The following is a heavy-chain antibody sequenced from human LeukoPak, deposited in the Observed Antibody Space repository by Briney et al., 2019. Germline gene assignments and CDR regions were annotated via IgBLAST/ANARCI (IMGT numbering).Heavy chain of an antibody. CDR3: AITVDCRATTDCYSYFHH. Sequence: GGSLRLSCAASGFTFSSYFMHCVRQAPGKGLVWVSRVSNDGTYTEYADSVKGRFTSPRDNAKDTLYLQVNSLRAEDTAVYYCAITVDCRATTDCYSYFHHWGQGTLVTVSS. V-gene: IGHV3-74*03. D-gene: IGHD2-21*02. CDR2: VSNDGTYT. CDR1: GFTFSSYF. J-gene: IGHJ1*01.